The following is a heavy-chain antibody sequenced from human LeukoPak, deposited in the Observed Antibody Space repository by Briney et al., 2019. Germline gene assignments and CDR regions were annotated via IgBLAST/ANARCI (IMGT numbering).Heavy chain of an antibody. V-gene: IGHV4-59*12. CDR1: GGSLSTYY. CDR2: IYFTGSP. Sequence: PSETLSLTCTVSGGSLSTYYWSWLRRPPGKGLEWVGYIYFTGSPKYNPSLKTRVTISQDTSKNQFFLNLRSVTAADTAVYYCARGPFPNYYGSGSFELWGQGALVTVSS. D-gene: IGHD3-10*01. J-gene: IGHJ4*02. CDR3: ARGPFPNYYGSGSFEL.